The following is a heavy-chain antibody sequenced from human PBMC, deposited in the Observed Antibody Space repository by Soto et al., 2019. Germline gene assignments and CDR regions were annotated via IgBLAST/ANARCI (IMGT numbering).Heavy chain of an antibody. Sequence: EVQLVESGGGLVQPGGSLTLSCAASEFAFSSYWMTWVRQAPGKGLEWVANIRKDGSQRSYLDSVRGRFTISRDNSKNSLYLQMKSLRAEDTALYFCARDVSPGSSGLSFDAFDIWGQGTMVTVSS. CDR1: EFAFSSYW. CDR3: ARDVSPGSSGLSFDAFDI. CDR2: IRKDGSQR. J-gene: IGHJ3*02. D-gene: IGHD6-25*01. V-gene: IGHV3-7*05.